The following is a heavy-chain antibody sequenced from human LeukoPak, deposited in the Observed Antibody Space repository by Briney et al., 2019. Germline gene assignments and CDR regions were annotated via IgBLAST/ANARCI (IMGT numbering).Heavy chain of an antibody. V-gene: IGHV1-8*01. Sequence: ASVKVSCKASGYTFTSYDINWVRQATGQGLEWMGWMNPNSGNTGYAQKFQGRVAMTRNTSISTAYMELSSLRSEDTAVYYCARGRVVSRAYYDFWSGIRYYYYGMDVWGQGTTVTVSS. CDR2: MNPNSGNT. J-gene: IGHJ6*02. D-gene: IGHD3-3*01. CDR1: GYTFTSYD. CDR3: ARGRVVSRAYYDFWSGIRYYYYGMDV.